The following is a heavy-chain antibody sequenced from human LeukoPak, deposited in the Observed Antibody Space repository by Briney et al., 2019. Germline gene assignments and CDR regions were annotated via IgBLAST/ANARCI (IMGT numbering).Heavy chain of an antibody. CDR2: ISAYNGNT. V-gene: IGHV1-18*01. Sequence: ASVKVSCKASGYTFTSYGISWVRQAPGQGLEWVGWISAYNGNTNYAQKLQGRVTMTTDTSTSTAYMELRSLRSDDTAVYYCARDFGLFGEANDAFDIWGQGTMVTVSS. CDR1: GYTFTSYG. D-gene: IGHD3-16*01. J-gene: IGHJ3*02. CDR3: ARDFGLFGEANDAFDI.